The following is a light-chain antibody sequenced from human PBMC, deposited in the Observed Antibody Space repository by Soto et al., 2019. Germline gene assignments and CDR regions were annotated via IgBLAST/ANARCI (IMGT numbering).Light chain of an antibody. CDR3: QSYDISLTTWV. Sequence: QSALTQPPSVSGAPRQRVTISCTGSSSNIGAGYDVHWYQQLPGTAPKLLIYGNSNRPSGVPDRFSGSKSGASASLAITGLQAEDEADYYCQSYDISLTTWVFGGGTKVTVL. CDR2: GNS. J-gene: IGLJ3*02. V-gene: IGLV1-40*01. CDR1: SSNIGAGYD.